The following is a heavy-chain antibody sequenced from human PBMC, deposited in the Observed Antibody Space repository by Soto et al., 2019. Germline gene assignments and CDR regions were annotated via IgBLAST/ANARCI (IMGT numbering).Heavy chain of an antibody. V-gene: IGHV2-26*01. Sequence: QVTLKESGPVLVKPTETLTLTCTVSGFSLSDASLALTWIRQPPGKALEWLAHIFSNAEKSSSTSLKSRLTISKDTSKSQVVRTMTNMDPVDTATYYCARIVIAWEGGGFDPCGQGTLVTVSS. D-gene: IGHD3-3*02. J-gene: IGHJ5*02. CDR2: IFSNAEK. CDR3: ARIVIAWEGGGFDP. CDR1: GFSLSDASLA.